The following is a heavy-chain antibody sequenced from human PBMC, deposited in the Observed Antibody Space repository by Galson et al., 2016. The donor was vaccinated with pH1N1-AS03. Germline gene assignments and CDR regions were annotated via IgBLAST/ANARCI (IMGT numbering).Heavy chain of an antibody. D-gene: IGHD5-18*01. CDR3: ATARGSTYGFFDY. Sequence: SLRLSCAASGFTFDYFYMSWIRQAPGKGLEWISFISTAGITTHYADSVKGRFTISRDNANNSLYLEMTSLRPEDTAIYYCATARGSTYGFFDYWGQGTLATVSS. CDR2: ISTAGITT. J-gene: IGHJ4*02. CDR1: GFTFDYFY. V-gene: IGHV3-11*01.